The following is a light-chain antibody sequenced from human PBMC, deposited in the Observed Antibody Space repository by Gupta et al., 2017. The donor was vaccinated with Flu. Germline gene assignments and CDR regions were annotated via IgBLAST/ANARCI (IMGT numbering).Light chain of an antibody. CDR2: DTS. CDR3: HQYDIFPFT. CDR1: QDISRY. Sequence: QFTQTPSSLSLSVGDRVTFTCQASQDISRYLSWYQQRPGKAPKLLIYDTSNLAVGVPSRFSGSGSGTDFSFTISSLQPEDVATYYCHQYDIFPFTFGQGTRLDIK. V-gene: IGKV1-33*01. J-gene: IGKJ2*01.